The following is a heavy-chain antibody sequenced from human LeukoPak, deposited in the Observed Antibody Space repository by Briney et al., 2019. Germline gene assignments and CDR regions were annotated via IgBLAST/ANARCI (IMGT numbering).Heavy chain of an antibody. D-gene: IGHD3-10*02. CDR1: GFPVSCNY. J-gene: IGHJ6*04. Sequence: GSLSLSCPAPGFPVSCNYMNWVRPAPGKGPEWDSVVYTDGNIYYADSVKGRFTISKDNSKNTVDLLMNNVRAEDTAVYYCAELCITMIGGVWGKGTTVTISS. CDR2: VYTDGNI. CDR3: AELCITMIGGV. V-gene: IGHV3-53*01.